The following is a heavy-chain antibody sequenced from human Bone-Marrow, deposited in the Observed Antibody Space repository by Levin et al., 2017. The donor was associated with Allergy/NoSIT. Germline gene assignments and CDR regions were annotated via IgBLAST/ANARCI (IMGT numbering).Heavy chain of an antibody. V-gene: IGHV3-30*04. CDR1: GFTFSSYA. Sequence: GESLKISCAASGFTFSSYAMHWVRQAPGKGLEWVAVISYDGSNKYYADSVKGRFTISRDNSKNTLYLQMNSLRAEDTAVYYCARVSALYPPPTGFYSSSWGGLDYWGQGTLVTVSS. CDR2: ISYDGSNK. D-gene: IGHD6-13*01. J-gene: IGHJ4*02. CDR3: ARVSALYPPPTGFYSSSWGGLDY.